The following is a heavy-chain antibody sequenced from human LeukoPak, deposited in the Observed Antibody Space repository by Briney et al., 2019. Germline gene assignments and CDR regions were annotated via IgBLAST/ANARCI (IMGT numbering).Heavy chain of an antibody. J-gene: IGHJ4*02. CDR3: AKGGGFGKYYFDY. CDR2: IYSGGST. CDR1: GFTLSSNY. Sequence: GGSLRLSCAASGFTLSSNYVGWVRQAPGKGLEWVSHIYSGGSTYHADSVKGRFTISRDTSESMVFLQMNSLRAEDTAVYYCAKGGGFGKYYFDYWGQGTLVTVSS. V-gene: IGHV3-66*01. D-gene: IGHD3-16*01.